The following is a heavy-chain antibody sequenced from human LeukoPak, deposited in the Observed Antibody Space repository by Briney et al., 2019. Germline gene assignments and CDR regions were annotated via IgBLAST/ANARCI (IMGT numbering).Heavy chain of an antibody. CDR1: GGSISSYY. CDR3: ASSSGRPPYYFDY. V-gene: IGHV4-59*01. D-gene: IGHD6-19*01. Sequence: PSETLSLTCTVSGGSISSYYWSWIRQPPGKGVEWIGYIYYSGSTNYNPSLKSRVTISVDTSNNQFSLKLSSVTAADTAVYYCASSSGRPPYYFDYWGQGTLVTVSS. J-gene: IGHJ4*02. CDR2: IYYSGST.